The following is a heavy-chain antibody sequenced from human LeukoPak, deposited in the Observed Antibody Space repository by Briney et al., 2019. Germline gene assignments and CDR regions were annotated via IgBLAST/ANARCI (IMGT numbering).Heavy chain of an antibody. CDR3: ARHGPYLGRLAWFDP. J-gene: IGHJ5*02. Sequence: SETLSLTCTVSSGSISSYYWSWIRQPPGKGLEWIGYIYYTGSTNYNPSLKSRVTISVDTSKNQFSLNLSSVTAADTAVYYCARHGPYLGRLAWFDPWGQGALVTVSS. V-gene: IGHV4-59*08. D-gene: IGHD1-26*01. CDR2: IYYTGST. CDR1: SGSISSYY.